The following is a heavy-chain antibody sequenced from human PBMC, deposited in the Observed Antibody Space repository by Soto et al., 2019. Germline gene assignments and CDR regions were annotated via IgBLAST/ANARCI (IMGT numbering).Heavy chain of an antibody. CDR2: IYYSGST. D-gene: IGHD6-19*01. CDR1: GGSVSSGSYY. J-gene: IGHJ4*02. Sequence: QVQLQESGPGLVKPSETLSLTCTVSGGSVSSGSYYWSWIRQPQGKGLEWIGYIYYSGSTNYNPSLKSRVTISVDTSKNQFSLKLSSVTAADTAVYYCARGIAVAEYYFDYWGQGTLVTVSS. V-gene: IGHV4-61*01. CDR3: ARGIAVAEYYFDY.